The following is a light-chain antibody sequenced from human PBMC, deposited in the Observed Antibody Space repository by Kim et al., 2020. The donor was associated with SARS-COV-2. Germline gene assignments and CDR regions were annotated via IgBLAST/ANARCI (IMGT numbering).Light chain of an antibody. Sequence: SPGERATLSCRTSQSVSSTSLAWYQQKPGQAPRLLIYGVSSRATGIPDRFSGSGSGTDFTLTISRLEPEDFAVYYCQQYGTSPRTFGQGTKVGIK. CDR2: GVS. J-gene: IGKJ1*01. CDR3: QQYGTSPRT. V-gene: IGKV3-20*01. CDR1: QSVSSTS.